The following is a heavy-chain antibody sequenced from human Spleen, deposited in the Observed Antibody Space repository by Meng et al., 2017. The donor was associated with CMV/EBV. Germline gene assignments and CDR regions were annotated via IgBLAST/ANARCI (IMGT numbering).Heavy chain of an antibody. D-gene: IGHD3-3*01. CDR2: ISSTSTYI. V-gene: IGHV3-21*01. CDR1: GFTFSDYW. J-gene: IGHJ5*02. CDR3: VRDLPPYYDFWSGHLDL. Sequence: GESLKISCAASGFTFSDYWMAWVRQAPGKGLEWVSSISSTSTYIYYADSVRGRFTISRDNAKNSLYLEMDSLRAEDTAVYYCVRDLPPYYDFWSGHLDLWGQGTLVTVSS.